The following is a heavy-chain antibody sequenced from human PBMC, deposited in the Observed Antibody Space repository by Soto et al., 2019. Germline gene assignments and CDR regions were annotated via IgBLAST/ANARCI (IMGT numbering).Heavy chain of an antibody. CDR3: TAGSYYESDAFDI. Sequence: GGSLRLSCAASGFTFSNAWMNWVRQAPGKGLEWVGRIKSKTDGGTTDYAAPVKGRFTISRDDSKNTLYLQMNSLKTEDTAVYYCTAGSYYESDAFDIWGQGTMVTVSS. CDR2: IKSKTDGGTT. V-gene: IGHV3-15*07. CDR1: GFTFSNAW. J-gene: IGHJ3*02. D-gene: IGHD1-26*01.